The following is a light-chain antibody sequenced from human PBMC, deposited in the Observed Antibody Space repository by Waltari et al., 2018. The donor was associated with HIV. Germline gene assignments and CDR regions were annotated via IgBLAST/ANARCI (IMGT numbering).Light chain of an antibody. V-gene: IGLV1-44*01. J-gene: IGLJ3*02. Sequence: QSVLPQPPSASGTPGQRVSISCSGSSSNIGSNIVNWYQQLPGTAPKLLIYSNSQRPSGGPDRFSGSKCCTSASLGIRWLQSEDEAEYYCAAWDDSLNAWVFGGGTKLTVL. CDR3: AAWDDSLNAWV. CDR1: SSNIGSNI. CDR2: SNS.